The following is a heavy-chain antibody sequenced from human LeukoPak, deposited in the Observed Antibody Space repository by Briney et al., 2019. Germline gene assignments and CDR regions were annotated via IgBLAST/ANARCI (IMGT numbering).Heavy chain of an antibody. CDR2: ISDSGGST. D-gene: IGHD3-16*01. CDR3: AKGSFPLYDYVWGSYFGAFDI. V-gene: IGHV3-23*01. J-gene: IGHJ3*02. CDR1: GFTFSSYV. Sequence: QSGRSLRLSCAASGFTFSSYVMNWVRQAPGKGLEWVSGISDSGGSTYYADSVKGRFTISRDNSKNTLYVQMNSLRAEDTAIYYCAKGSFPLYDYVWGSYFGAFDIWGQGTIVTVSS.